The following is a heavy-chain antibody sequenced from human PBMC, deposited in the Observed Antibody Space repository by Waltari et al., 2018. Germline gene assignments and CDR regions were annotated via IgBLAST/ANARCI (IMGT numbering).Heavy chain of an antibody. Sequence: QVQLQQWGAGLLKPSETLSLTCAVYGGSFSGYYWSWIRQPPGKGLEWIGEINHSGITNYNPSLKSRVTISVDTSKNQFSLKLSSVTAADTAVYYCARRELYFRTRTYDFWSGPGNWFDPWGQGTLVTVSS. CDR2: INHSGIT. D-gene: IGHD3-3*01. J-gene: IGHJ5*02. CDR1: GGSFSGYY. V-gene: IGHV4-34*01. CDR3: ARRELYFRTRTYDFWSGPGNWFDP.